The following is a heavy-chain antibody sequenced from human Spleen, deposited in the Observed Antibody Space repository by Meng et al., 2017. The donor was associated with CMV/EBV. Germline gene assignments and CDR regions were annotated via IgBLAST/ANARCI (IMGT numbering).Heavy chain of an antibody. J-gene: IGHJ4*02. Sequence: SETLSLTCTVSGGSISSSSYYWGWVRQPPGKGLEWIATIYYSGSTYYNPSLKSRVTISVDTSRDQFSLKLSSVTAADTAVYYCARDSTSPFDFWGQGTLVTVSS. CDR2: IYYSGST. CDR1: GGSISSSSYY. CDR3: ARDSTSPFDF. D-gene: IGHD6-13*01. V-gene: IGHV4-39*02.